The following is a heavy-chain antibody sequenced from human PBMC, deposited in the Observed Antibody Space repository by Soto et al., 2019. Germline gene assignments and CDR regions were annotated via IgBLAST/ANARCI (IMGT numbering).Heavy chain of an antibody. D-gene: IGHD1-26*01. J-gene: IGHJ4*02. Sequence: LSCAASGFTFSSYAMSWVRQAPGKGLEWVSAISGSGGSTYYADSVKGRFTISRDNSKNTLYLQMNSLRAEDTAVYYCAKVTYSGSSPYYFDYWGQGTLVTVSS. CDR3: AKVTYSGSSPYYFDY. CDR2: ISGSGGST. CDR1: GFTFSSYA. V-gene: IGHV3-23*01.